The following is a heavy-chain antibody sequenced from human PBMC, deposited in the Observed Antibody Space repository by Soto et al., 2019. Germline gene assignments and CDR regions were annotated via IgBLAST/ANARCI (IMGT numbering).Heavy chain of an antibody. CDR2: INPNSGGT. CDR1: GYTFTGYY. CDR3: ARAKPGRWLQALDY. D-gene: IGHD5-12*01. V-gene: IGHV1-2*02. Sequence: GASVKVSCKASGYTFTGYYMHWVRQAPGQGLEWMGWINPNSGGTNYAQKFQGRVTMTRDTSISTAYMELSRLRSDDTAVYYCARAKPGRWLQALDYWGQGTLVTVSS. J-gene: IGHJ4*02.